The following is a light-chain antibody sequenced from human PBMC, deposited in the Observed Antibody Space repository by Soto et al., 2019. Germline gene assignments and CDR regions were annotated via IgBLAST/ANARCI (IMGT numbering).Light chain of an antibody. V-gene: IGLV2-11*01. Sequence: QSVLTQPRSVSGSPGQSVTISCTGTSSDVGGYNFVSWYQQHPAKAPKLMIYDVTKRPSGVPDRFSGSKSGNTASLTISGLQAEDEADYYCCSSASGHTYVFGTGTKVTVL. CDR1: SSDVGGYNF. CDR3: CSSASGHTYV. CDR2: DVT. J-gene: IGLJ1*01.